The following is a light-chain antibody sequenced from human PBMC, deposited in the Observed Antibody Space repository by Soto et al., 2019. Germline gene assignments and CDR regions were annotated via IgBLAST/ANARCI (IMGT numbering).Light chain of an antibody. V-gene: IGLV2-23*01. Sequence: SALTQPASVSGSPGRSITLSCTGNSRDVGSYNLVSWYQQPPGKAPKLMIYEGSKRPSGVSNRFSGSKSGNTASLTISGLQAEDEADYYCCSYAGSSTYVFGTGTKVTVL. CDR1: SRDVGSYNL. J-gene: IGLJ1*01. CDR3: CSYAGSSTYV. CDR2: EGS.